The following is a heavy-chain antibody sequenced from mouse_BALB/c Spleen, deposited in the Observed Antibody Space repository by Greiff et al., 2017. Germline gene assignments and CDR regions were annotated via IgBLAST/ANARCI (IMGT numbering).Heavy chain of an antibody. V-gene: IGHV1-14*01. J-gene: IGHJ4*01. Sequence: VHVKQSGPELVKPGASVKMSCKASGYTFTSYVMHWVKQKPGQGLEWIGYINPYNDGTKYNEKFKGKATLTSDKSSSTAYMELSSLTSEDSAVYYCARWLLYYAMDYWGQGTSVTVSS. CDR2: INPYNDGT. CDR1: GYTFTSYV. CDR3: ARWLLYYAMDY.